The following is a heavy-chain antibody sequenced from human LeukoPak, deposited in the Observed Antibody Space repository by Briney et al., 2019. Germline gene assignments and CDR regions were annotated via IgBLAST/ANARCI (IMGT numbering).Heavy chain of an antibody. CDR3: AKEVGSSWYEDY. J-gene: IGHJ4*02. CDR2: ISGSGGST. D-gene: IGHD6-13*01. V-gene: IGHV3-23*01. CDR1: GFTFSSYA. Sequence: TGGSLRLSCAASGFTFSSYAMGWVRQAPGKGPEWVSAISGSGGSTYYADSVKGRFTISRDNSKNTLYLQMNSLRAEDTAVYYCAKEVGSSWYEDYWGQGTLVTVSS.